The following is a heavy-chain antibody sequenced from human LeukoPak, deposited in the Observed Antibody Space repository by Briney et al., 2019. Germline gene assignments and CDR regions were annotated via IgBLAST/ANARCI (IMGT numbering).Heavy chain of an antibody. J-gene: IGHJ4*02. V-gene: IGHV4-34*01. CDR2: INHSGST. CDR3: ARGDYCSGGSCYPHPYFDY. D-gene: IGHD2-15*01. Sequence: SETLSLTCAVYGGSFSGYYWSWIRQPPGKGLGWIGEINHSGSTNYNPSLKSRVTISVDTSKNQFSLKLSSVTAADTAVYYCARGDYCSGGSCYPHPYFDYWGQGTLVTVSS. CDR1: GGSFSGYY.